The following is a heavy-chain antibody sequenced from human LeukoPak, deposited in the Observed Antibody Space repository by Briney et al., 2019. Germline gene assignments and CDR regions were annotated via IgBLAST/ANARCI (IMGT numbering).Heavy chain of an antibody. D-gene: IGHD6-19*01. J-gene: IGHJ4*02. CDR2: ISGSGSYT. CDR1: GLTFSSYA. V-gene: IGHV3-23*01. Sequence: GGSLRLSCAASGLTFSSYALSWVRQAPGKGLEWVSAISGSGSYTYYADFVKGRFTISRDNSKNTVYLQMNSLRAEDTAVYYCAKYISGWYLDSWGQGTLVTVSS. CDR3: AKYISGWYLDS.